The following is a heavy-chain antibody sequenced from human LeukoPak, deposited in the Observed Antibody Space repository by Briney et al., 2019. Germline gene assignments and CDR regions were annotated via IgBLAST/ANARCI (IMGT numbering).Heavy chain of an antibody. V-gene: IGHV3-9*01. Sequence: GGSLRLSCAASGFTFDDYAMHWVRQAPVKGLEWVSGISWNSGSIGYADSVKGRFTISRDNAKNSLYLQMNSLRAEDTALYYCAKAAGQWANAFDIWGQGTMVTVSS. J-gene: IGHJ3*02. CDR1: GFTFDDYA. CDR2: ISWNSGSI. D-gene: IGHD6-19*01. CDR3: AKAAGQWANAFDI.